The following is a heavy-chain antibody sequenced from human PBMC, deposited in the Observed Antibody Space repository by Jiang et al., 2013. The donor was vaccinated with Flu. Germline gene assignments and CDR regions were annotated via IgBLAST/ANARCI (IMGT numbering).Heavy chain of an antibody. CDR1: RFAFTAYY. V-gene: IGHV1-2*06. CDR3: ARDPRGIYDGVGYYSYYFDH. CDR2: INPKTGGT. J-gene: IGHJ4*02. D-gene: IGHD3-22*01. Sequence: SGAEVKTPGASVRVSCKASRFAFTAYYLHWVRQAPGQGLEWVGRINPKTGGTNHALKFQGRIILTRDTSINTAYMELSRLRSDDTAVYYCARDPRGIYDGVGYYSYYFDHWGQGTLVTVSS.